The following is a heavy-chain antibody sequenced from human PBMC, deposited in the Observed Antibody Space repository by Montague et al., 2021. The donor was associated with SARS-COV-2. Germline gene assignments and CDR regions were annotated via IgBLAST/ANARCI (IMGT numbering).Heavy chain of an antibody. CDR3: ARDSLYYYDRGGLDY. V-gene: IGHV3-33*01. CDR1: GFTFSSYG. CDR2: IWYDGSNK. Sequence: SLRLSCAAPGFTFSSYGMHWVRQAPGKGLEWVAVIWYDGSNKHYADSVKGRFTISRDNSKNTLYLQMNSLRAEDTAVYYCARDSLYYYDRGGLDYWGQGTLVTVSS. D-gene: IGHD3-22*01. J-gene: IGHJ4*02.